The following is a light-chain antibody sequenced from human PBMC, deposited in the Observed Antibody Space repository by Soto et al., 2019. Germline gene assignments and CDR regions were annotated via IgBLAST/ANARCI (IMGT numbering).Light chain of an antibody. Sequence: QSVLTQPASVSGSPGQSITISCTGTSSDVGGYNYVSWYQQHPGKVPKLIIYDVSDRPSGVSNRLSASKSGNTASLTISGLQAEDEADYYCSSYTSSSTLNVFGSGTKVTVL. V-gene: IGLV2-14*01. CDR3: SSYTSSSTLNV. J-gene: IGLJ1*01. CDR1: SSDVGGYNY. CDR2: DVS.